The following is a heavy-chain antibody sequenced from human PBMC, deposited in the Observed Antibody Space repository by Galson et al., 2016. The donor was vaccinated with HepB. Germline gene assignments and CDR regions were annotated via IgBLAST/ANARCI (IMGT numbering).Heavy chain of an antibody. CDR3: VRGMVRGKWFDP. Sequence: SVKVFCKASGYTFTSFAMNWVRQAPGQGLEYLGWINTNTGNPMYEQGFTGRFVFSLDTSVSTAYLQISNLKAEDTAVYYCVRGMVRGKWFDPWGQGTLVTVSS. CDR2: INTNTGNP. D-gene: IGHD3-10*01. CDR1: GYTFTSFA. J-gene: IGHJ5*02. V-gene: IGHV7-4-1*02.